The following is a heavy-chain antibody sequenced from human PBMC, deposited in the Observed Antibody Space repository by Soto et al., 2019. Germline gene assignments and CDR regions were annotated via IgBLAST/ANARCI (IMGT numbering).Heavy chain of an antibody. J-gene: IGHJ3*02. CDR2: ISGSGGST. V-gene: IGHV3-23*01. Sequence: GGSLRLSCAASGFTFSSYAMSWVRQAPGKGLEWVSAISGSGGSTYYADSVKGRFTISRDNSKNTLYLQMNSLRAEDTAVYYCAKLPYVPYDFWSGYYTYEDAFDIWGQGTMVTVSS. CDR3: AKLPYVPYDFWSGYYTYEDAFDI. CDR1: GFTFSSYA. D-gene: IGHD3-3*01.